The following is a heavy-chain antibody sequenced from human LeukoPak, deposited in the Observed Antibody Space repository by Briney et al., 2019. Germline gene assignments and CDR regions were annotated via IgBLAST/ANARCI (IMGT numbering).Heavy chain of an antibody. CDR3: ARRRGYSGYDWDFGY. Sequence: PGGSLRLSCAASGFTFSSHAMSWVRQAPGKGLEWVSGISGSGGSTYYADSVKGRFTISRDSSKNTLYLQMNSLRDEDTAVYYCARRRGYSGYDWDFGYWGQGTLVTVSS. D-gene: IGHD5-12*01. V-gene: IGHV3-23*01. J-gene: IGHJ4*02. CDR2: ISGSGGST. CDR1: GFTFSSHA.